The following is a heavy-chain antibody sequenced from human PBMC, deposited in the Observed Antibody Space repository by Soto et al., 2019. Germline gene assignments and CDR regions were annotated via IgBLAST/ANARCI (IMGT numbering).Heavy chain of an antibody. D-gene: IGHD6-6*01. Sequence: ASVKVSCKASGGTFSSYAISWVRQAPGQGLEWMGGIIPIFGTANYAQKFQGRVTITADESTSTAYMELSSLRSEDTAVYYCARASQYSSSARVFSYYYGMDVWGQGTTVTVSS. CDR1: GGTFSSYA. V-gene: IGHV1-69*13. CDR2: IIPIFGTA. CDR3: ARASQYSSSARVFSYYYGMDV. J-gene: IGHJ6*02.